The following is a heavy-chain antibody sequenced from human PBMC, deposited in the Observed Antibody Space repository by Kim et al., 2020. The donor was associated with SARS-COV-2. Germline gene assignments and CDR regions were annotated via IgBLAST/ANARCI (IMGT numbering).Heavy chain of an antibody. V-gene: IGHV3-30*18. D-gene: IGHD6-13*01. CDR3: AKDLTPSSWYRGYDYYYMDV. CDR2: ISYDGSNK. Sequence: GGSLRLSCAASGFTFSSYGMHWVRQAPGKGLEWVAVISYDGSNKYYADSVKGRFTISRDNSKNTLYLQMNSLRAEDTAVYYCAKDLTPSSWYRGYDYYYMDVRGKGTTVTVSS. CDR1: GFTFSSYG. J-gene: IGHJ6*03.